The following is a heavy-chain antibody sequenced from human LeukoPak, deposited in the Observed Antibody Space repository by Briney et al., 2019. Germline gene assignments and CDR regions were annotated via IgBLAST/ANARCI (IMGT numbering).Heavy chain of an antibody. CDR1: GFTFSSYG. J-gene: IGHJ6*03. CDR3: AKDRVAGIFPHYYYYMDV. Sequence: GRSLRLSCTASGFTFSSYGTHWVRQAPGKGLEGVALISYDGSNKYYADSVKGRFTISRDNSKNTLYLQMNSLRAGDTAMYYCAKDRVAGIFPHYYYYMDVWGKGTTVTVSS. D-gene: IGHD6-19*01. V-gene: IGHV3-30*18. CDR2: ISYDGSNK.